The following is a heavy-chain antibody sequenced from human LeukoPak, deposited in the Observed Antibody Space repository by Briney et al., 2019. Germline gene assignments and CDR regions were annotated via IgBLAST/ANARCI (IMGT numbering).Heavy chain of an antibody. Sequence: SQTLSLTCAISGDSVSSNSAAWNWIGQSPSRGLEWLGRTYYRSKWYNDYAVSVKSQITINPDTSKNQFSLQLDSVTPEDTDVYYCARAQEQLVFTFWFDPWGQGTLVTVSS. CDR3: ARAQEQLVFTFWFDP. J-gene: IGHJ5*02. CDR1: GDSVSSNSAA. D-gene: IGHD6-13*01. V-gene: IGHV6-1*01. CDR2: TYYRSKWYN.